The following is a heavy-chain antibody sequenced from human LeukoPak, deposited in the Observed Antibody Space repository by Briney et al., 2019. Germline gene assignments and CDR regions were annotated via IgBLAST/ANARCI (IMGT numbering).Heavy chain of an antibody. CDR3: ARAPGSFDP. CDR1: GYTFSIYD. Sequence: GASVKVSCKASGYTFSIYDINWVRQATGQGLEWMGWMNPNSGNTGYAQKFQGRVTMTRNTSINTAYMELSSLRSDDTAVYYCARAPGSFDPWGQGTLVTVSS. D-gene: IGHD2-15*01. V-gene: IGHV1-8*01. CDR2: MNPNSGNT. J-gene: IGHJ5*02.